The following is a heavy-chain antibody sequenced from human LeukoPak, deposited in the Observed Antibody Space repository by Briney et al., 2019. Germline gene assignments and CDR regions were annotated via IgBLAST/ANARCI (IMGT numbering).Heavy chain of an antibody. V-gene: IGHV4-59*01. Sequence: PSETLSLTCTVSGGSISSYYWSWIRQPPGKGLEWIGYIYYSGSTNYNPSLKSRVTISVDTSKNQFSLKLSSVTAADTAVYYYAREGTRDPNWFDPWGQGTLVTVSS. CDR2: IYYSGST. CDR1: GGSISSYY. D-gene: IGHD3-10*01. J-gene: IGHJ5*02. CDR3: AREGTRDPNWFDP.